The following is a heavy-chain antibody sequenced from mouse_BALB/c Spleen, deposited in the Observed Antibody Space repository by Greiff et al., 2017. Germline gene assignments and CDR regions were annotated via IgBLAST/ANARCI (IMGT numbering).Heavy chain of an antibody. CDR1: GYSITSDYA. D-gene: IGHD2-3*01. CDR3: ASYDGSAWFAY. V-gene: IGHV3-2*02. Sequence: EVQGVESGPGLVKPSQSLSLTCTVTGYSITSDYAWNWIRQFPGNKLEWMGYISYGGSTSYNPSLKSRISITRDTSKNQFFLQLNSVTTEDTATYYCASYDGSAWFAYWGQGTLVTVSA. CDR2: ISYGGST. J-gene: IGHJ3*01.